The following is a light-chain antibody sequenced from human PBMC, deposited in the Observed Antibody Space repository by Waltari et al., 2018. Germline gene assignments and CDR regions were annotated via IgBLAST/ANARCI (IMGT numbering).Light chain of an antibody. Sequence: SYELTQPPSVSVSPGQTATITCSGDALPTQFAFWSQQKPGQAPVLVTYKDTERPSGVPDRFSGSTSGTTVTLTISGVQAEDEADYYCQSADSTSTHVVFGGGTKLTVL. CDR1: ALPTQF. CDR2: KDT. CDR3: QSADSTSTHVV. J-gene: IGLJ2*01. V-gene: IGLV3-25*03.